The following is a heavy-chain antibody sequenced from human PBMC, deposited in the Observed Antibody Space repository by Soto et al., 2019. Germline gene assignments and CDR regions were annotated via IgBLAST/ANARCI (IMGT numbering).Heavy chain of an antibody. CDR3: AKDLTRQLAYWLDP. CDR2: INAHSGGT. D-gene: IGHD6-6*01. CDR1: GFSFTGYY. J-gene: IGHJ5*02. V-gene: IGHV1-2*02. Sequence: PRPSVKVSCKASGFSFTGYYIHWLRQAPGQGLEWMGWINAHSGGTEYAQKFQGRVTLTRDTSIATAYLTLTSLTSDDTALYYCAKDLTRQLAYWLDPWGQGTQVTVSS.